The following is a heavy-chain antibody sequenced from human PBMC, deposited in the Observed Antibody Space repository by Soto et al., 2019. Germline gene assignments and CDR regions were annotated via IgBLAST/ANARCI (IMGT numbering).Heavy chain of an antibody. CDR3: ARDCSGGSCYPGMDV. V-gene: IGHV3-21*01. D-gene: IGHD2-15*01. J-gene: IGHJ6*02. CDR2: ISSSGYI. CDR1: GFNFNSYT. Sequence: GGSLRLSCAASGFNFNSYTINWVRQAPGKRLEWLSSISSSGYIFSTDSVRGRFTISRDNAKNSVYLQINSLRAEDTAVYFCARDCSGGSCYPGMDVRGQGTTVTVSS.